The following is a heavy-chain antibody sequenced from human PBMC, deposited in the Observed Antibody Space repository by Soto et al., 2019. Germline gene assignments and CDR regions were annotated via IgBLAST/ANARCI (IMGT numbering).Heavy chain of an antibody. J-gene: IGHJ4*02. CDR3: ARESEDLTSNFDY. CDR2: ISGGGSYI. CDR1: GFTFSDEN. Sequence: PGGSLRLSCSASGFTFSDENMSWVRQVPGKGLEWVSGISGGGSYIYYADSMKGRFTVSRDNAKNSVYLEMNSLSAEDTAVYYCARESEDLTSNFDYWGQGTLVTVSS. V-gene: IGHV3-21*01.